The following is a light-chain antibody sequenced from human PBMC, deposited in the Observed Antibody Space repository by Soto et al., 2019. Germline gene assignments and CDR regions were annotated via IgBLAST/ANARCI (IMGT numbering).Light chain of an antibody. V-gene: IGKV1-5*03. Sequence: DIQMTQSPSSVSASVGDRVTITCRSSEDISTWLAWYQQKPGKAPKLLIYKASTLKSGVPSRFSGSGSGTEFTLTISSLQPDDFATYYCQHHNSYSEAFGQGTKVDIK. CDR2: KAS. J-gene: IGKJ1*01. CDR3: QHHNSYSEA. CDR1: EDISTW.